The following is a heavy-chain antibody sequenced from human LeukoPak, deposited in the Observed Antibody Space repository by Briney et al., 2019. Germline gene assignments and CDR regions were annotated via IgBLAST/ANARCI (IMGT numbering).Heavy chain of an antibody. Sequence: SETLSLTCAVYGGSFSDYSWTWIRQPPGKGLEWIGEINQSGGTNHNPSLMSRVIMSVDTSKNQISLKVNSVTAADTAVYYCARVGYSYSINDWSRTGLGAYPTKYYYMDVWGKGTTVTVSS. CDR3: ARVGYSYSINDWSRTGLGAYPTKYYYMDV. CDR1: GGSFSDYS. D-gene: IGHD5-18*01. CDR2: INQSGGT. J-gene: IGHJ6*03. V-gene: IGHV4-34*01.